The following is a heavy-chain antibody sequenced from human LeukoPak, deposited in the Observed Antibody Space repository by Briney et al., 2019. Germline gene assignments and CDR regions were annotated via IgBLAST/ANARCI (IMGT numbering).Heavy chain of an antibody. V-gene: IGHV1-2*02. CDR2: INPNGGGT. J-gene: IGHJ2*01. Sequence: ASVKVSCKASGYTFTDYHIHWVRQAPGQGLEWMGWINPNGGGTNYAEKFQGRVTMTSDTSISTAYMDLSRLRSEDTAVYYCARVKGIAAAGPFDLWGRGTLVTVSS. CDR1: GYTFTDYH. D-gene: IGHD6-13*01. CDR3: ARVKGIAAAGPFDL.